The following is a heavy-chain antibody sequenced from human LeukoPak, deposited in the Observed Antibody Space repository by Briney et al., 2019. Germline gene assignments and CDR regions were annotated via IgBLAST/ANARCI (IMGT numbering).Heavy chain of an antibody. D-gene: IGHD2-21*01. Sequence: GASVKVSCKASGYSFNTYDINWVRQTGGHGLEWMGWMNPNSGNTAYAQKFQGRVTMSRDTSIATVYMEVSSLTSDDTAVYFCARARGAPYRPPFVEMIAPYYFDEWGQGTLVTVST. V-gene: IGHV1-8*01. CDR1: GYSFNTYD. CDR2: MNPNSGNT. CDR3: ARARGAPYRPPFVEMIAPYYFDE. J-gene: IGHJ4*02.